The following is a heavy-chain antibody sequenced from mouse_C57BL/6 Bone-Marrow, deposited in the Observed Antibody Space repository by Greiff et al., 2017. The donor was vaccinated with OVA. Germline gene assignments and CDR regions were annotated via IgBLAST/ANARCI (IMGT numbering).Heavy chain of an antibody. D-gene: IGHD1-1*01. CDR1: GFSLTSYA. CDR2: IWTGGGT. Sequence: QVQLKESGPGLVAPSQSLSITCTVSGFSLTSYAISWVRQPPGKGLEWLGVIWTGGGTNYNSALKSRLSISKDNSKSQVFLKMNSLQTDDTARYYCARNTPPFYYYGSSHWYFDVWGTGTTVTVSS. V-gene: IGHV2-9-1*01. CDR3: ARNTPPFYYYGSSHWYFDV. J-gene: IGHJ1*03.